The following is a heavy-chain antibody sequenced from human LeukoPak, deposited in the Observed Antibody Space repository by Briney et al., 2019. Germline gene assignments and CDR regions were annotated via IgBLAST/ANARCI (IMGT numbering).Heavy chain of an antibody. D-gene: IGHD3-22*01. CDR3: ARVTYYYDSSGYLTGAFDI. V-gene: IGHV4-4*07. CDR1: GGSISSYY. J-gene: IGHJ3*02. Sequence: PSETLSLTCTVSGGSISSYYWSWIRQPAGKGLEWIGRIYTSGSTNYNPSLKSRVTMSVDTSKNQFSLKLSSVTAADTAVYYCARVTYYYDSSGYLTGAFDIWGQGTMVTVSS. CDR2: IYTSGST.